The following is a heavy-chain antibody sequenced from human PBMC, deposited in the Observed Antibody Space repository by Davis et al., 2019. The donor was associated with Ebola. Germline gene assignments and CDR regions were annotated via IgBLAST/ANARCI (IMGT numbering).Heavy chain of an antibody. CDR3: AKSPGAYDFWSGYYGWYFDL. J-gene: IGHJ2*01. V-gene: IGHV4-34*01. Sequence: SETLSLTCAVYGGSFSGYYWSWIRQPPGKGLEWIGEINHSGSTNYNPSLKSRVTISVDTSKNQFSLKLSSVTAADTAVYYCAKSPGAYDFWSGYYGWYFDLWGRGTLVTVSS. D-gene: IGHD3-3*01. CDR1: GGSFSGYY. CDR2: INHSGST.